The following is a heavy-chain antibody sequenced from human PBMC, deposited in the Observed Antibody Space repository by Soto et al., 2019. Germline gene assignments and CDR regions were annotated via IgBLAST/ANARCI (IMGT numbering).Heavy chain of an antibody. CDR1: GYTFTSYA. V-gene: IGHV1-3*01. CDR3: ARDPEIYSGKFDYGLDV. D-gene: IGHD4-4*01. CDR2: INAGNGNT. Sequence: ASVKVSCKASGYTFTSYAMHWVRQAPGQRLEWMGWINAGNGNTKYSQKFQGRVTITRDTSASTAYMQMNSLRAEDTAVYYCARDPEIYSGKFDYGLDVWGQGTTVTVSS. J-gene: IGHJ6*02.